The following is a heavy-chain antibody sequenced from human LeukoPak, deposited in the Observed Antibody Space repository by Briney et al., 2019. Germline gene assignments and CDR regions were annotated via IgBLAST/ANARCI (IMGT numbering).Heavy chain of an antibody. D-gene: IGHD3-3*01. J-gene: IGHJ3*02. CDR2: VAYDDTNK. CDR3: AKKKPGTYYEPMDI. CDR1: GFTFSSYG. Sequence: GTSLRLSCAASGFTFSSYGMHWVRQVPGKGLEWVAAVAYDDTNKQYAESVKGRFTISRDNSKNTLYLQMISLRADDTAVYYCAKKKPGTYYEPMDIWGQGTMVTVFS. V-gene: IGHV3-30*18.